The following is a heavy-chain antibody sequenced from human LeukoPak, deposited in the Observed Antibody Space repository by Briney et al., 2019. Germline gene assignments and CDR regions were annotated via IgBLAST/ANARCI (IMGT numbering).Heavy chain of an antibody. CDR2: IYYSGST. V-gene: IGHV4-59*01. J-gene: IGHJ4*02. CDR3: ARGSTMGYSSSWYK. CDR1: GGSISSYH. D-gene: IGHD6-13*01. Sequence: PSETLSLTCTVSGGSISSYHWNWIRQPPGKGLEWIGYIYYSGSTNYNPSLKSRVTISIDTSQNQFSLKLSSVTAADTAVYYCARGSTMGYSSSWYKWGQGTLVTVSS.